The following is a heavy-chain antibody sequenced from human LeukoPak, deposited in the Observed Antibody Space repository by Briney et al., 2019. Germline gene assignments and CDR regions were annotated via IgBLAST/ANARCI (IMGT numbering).Heavy chain of an antibody. D-gene: IGHD3-3*01. J-gene: IGHJ4*02. Sequence: GGSLRLSCAASGFTFDDYAMHWVRQAPGKGLEWVSSISSSSSYIYYADSVKGRFTISRDNAKNSLYLQMNSLRAEDTAVYYCATSEWLPNYFDYWGQGTLVTVSS. CDR2: ISSSSSYI. V-gene: IGHV3-21*01. CDR3: ATSEWLPNYFDY. CDR1: GFTFDDYA.